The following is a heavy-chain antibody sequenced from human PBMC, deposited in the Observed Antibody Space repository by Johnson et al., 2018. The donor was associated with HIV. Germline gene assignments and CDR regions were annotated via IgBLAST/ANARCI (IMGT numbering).Heavy chain of an antibody. CDR2: ISYDGSNK. V-gene: IGHV3-30*03. CDR1: GFTFSSYG. Sequence: QVQLVESGGGVVQPGRSLRLSCAASGFTFSSYGMHWVRQAPGKGLEWVAVISYDGSNKYYADSVKGRFTISRDNAKNSLFLQMNSLRAEDTAVYYCARPLVRSGRHGAFDIWGQGTMVTVSS. CDR3: ARPLVRSGRHGAFDI. J-gene: IGHJ3*02. D-gene: IGHD6-19*01.